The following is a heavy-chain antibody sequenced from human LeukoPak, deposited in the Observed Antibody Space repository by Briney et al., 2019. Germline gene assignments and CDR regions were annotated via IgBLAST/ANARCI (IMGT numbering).Heavy chain of an antibody. V-gene: IGHV3-21*01. CDR3: ARDDILTGYPTPFDY. CDR1: GFTFSSYS. CDR2: ISSSSSYI. D-gene: IGHD3-9*01. J-gene: IGHJ4*02. Sequence: GGSLRLSCAASGFTFSSYSMNWVRQAPGKGLEWVSSISSSSSYIYYADSVKGRFTISRDNAKNSLYLQMNSLRAEDTAVYYCARDDILTGYPTPFDYWGQGTLVTVSS.